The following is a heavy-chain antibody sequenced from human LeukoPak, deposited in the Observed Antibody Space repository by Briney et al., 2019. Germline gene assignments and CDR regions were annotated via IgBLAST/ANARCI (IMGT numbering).Heavy chain of an antibody. CDR2: IYYSGSA. V-gene: IGHV4-59*01. CDR3: ARGLPFDF. Sequence: SETLSPTCTVSGVSISSYYWSWIRQPPGKGLEWIGYIYYSGSANYNPSLKTRVTMSIDTSKNQFSLTLTSVTAADTAVYYCARGLPFDFWGQGSLVTVSS. CDR1: GVSISSYY. J-gene: IGHJ4*02.